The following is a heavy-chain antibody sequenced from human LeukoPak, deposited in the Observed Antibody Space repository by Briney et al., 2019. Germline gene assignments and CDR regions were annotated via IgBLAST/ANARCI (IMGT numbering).Heavy chain of an antibody. D-gene: IGHD1-1*01. CDR3: ARAPGEGHDYYYYYYMDV. Sequence: ASVKVSCKASGYTFTSYYMHWVRQAPGQGLEWMGMINPSGGSTSYAQKFQGRVTMTRDTSTSTVYMELSSLRSEDTAVYYCARAPGEGHDYYYYYYMDVWGKGTTVTVSS. V-gene: IGHV1-46*03. J-gene: IGHJ6*03. CDR2: INPSGGST. CDR1: GYTFTSYY.